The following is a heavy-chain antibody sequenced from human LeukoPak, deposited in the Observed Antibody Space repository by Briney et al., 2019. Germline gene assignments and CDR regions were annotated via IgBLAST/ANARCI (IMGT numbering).Heavy chain of an antibody. CDR3: VSAYGGLLDY. D-gene: IGHD3-16*01. CDR1: GFTFSAYE. V-gene: IGHV3-48*03. Sequence: PGGSLRLSCAASGFTFSAYEMNWVRQAPGKRLEWLSYISGSGDTIYYAESVKGRFTISRDNAKNSLYLQMSSLRAEDTAVYYCVSAYGGLLDYWGQGTLVTVSS. J-gene: IGHJ4*02. CDR2: ISGSGDTI.